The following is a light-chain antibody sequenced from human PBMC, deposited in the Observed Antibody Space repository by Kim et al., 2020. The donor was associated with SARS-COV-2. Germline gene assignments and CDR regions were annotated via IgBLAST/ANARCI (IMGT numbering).Light chain of an antibody. CDR2: GKN. CDR3: NSRARTDNVV. J-gene: IGLJ2*01. Sequence: SSELTQDPAVSVALGQTVRITCQGDSLRSYYATWYQQKPGQAPILVIYGKNNRPSGIPDRFSGSSSGNTASLTITGTQAGDEADYYCNSRARTDNVVFGG. CDR1: SLRSYY. V-gene: IGLV3-19*01.